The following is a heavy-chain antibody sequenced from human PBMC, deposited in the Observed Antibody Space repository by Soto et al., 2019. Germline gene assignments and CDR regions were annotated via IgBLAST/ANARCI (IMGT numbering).Heavy chain of an antibody. D-gene: IGHD3-16*02. CDR2: IKSKADGSTK. CDR1: GITVSNVW. CDR3: ATTRPGSHRYSF. V-gene: IGHV3-15*01. Sequence: GGSLRLSCAASGITVSNVWMTWIRQAPGKGLEWVGRIKSKADGSTKEYGTPVEDRFIISRDDSKNTVDLQMHALRTEDTAFYYCATTRPGSHRYSFWGQGALASVSS. J-gene: IGHJ4*01.